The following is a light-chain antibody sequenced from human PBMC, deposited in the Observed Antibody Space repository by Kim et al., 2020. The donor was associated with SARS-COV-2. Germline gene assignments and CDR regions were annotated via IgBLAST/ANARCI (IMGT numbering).Light chain of an antibody. Sequence: VTTSCTGSTSNIGAGFNVHWYQYLPGTAPKLLISDTNNRPSGVPDRFSASKSATSASLAITGLQAEDEADYYCQSYDTSLSGFVIFGGGTQLTVL. CDR1: TSNIGAGFN. CDR2: DTN. CDR3: QSYDTSLSGFVI. V-gene: IGLV1-40*01. J-gene: IGLJ2*01.